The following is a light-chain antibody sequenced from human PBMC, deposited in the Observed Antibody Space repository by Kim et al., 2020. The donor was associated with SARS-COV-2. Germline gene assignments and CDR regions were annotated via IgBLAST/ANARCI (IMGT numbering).Light chain of an antibody. J-gene: IGKJ2*01. V-gene: IGKV1-5*03. CDR1: QSISRS. Sequence: DIQVTQSPSTLSASVGDRVTFTCRASQSISRSLAWFHQKPGKPPKLLIYKASNLESGVTSRFSGSGSGTEFTLTISRLQPDDFATYYCQQYHDYPYTFGQGTKLEI. CDR2: KAS. CDR3: QQYHDYPYT.